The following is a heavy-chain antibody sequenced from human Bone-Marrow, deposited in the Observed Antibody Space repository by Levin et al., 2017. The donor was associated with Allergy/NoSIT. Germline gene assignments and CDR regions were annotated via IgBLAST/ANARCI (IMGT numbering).Heavy chain of an antibody. Sequence: GASVKVSCKASGYTFTSYYMHWVRQAPGQGLEWMGIINPSGGSTSYAQKFQGRVTMTRDTSTSTVYMELSSLRSEDTAVYYCARDRGYYFESSGVFDYWGQGTLVTVSS. CDR1: GYTFTSYY. CDR2: INPSGGST. J-gene: IGHJ4*02. D-gene: IGHD3-22*01. CDR3: ARDRGYYFESSGVFDY. V-gene: IGHV1-46*01.